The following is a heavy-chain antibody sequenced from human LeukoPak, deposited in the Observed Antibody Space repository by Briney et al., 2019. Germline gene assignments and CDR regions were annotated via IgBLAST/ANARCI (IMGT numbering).Heavy chain of an antibody. Sequence: EAGGSLRLACSASGFSFDDYTMHWVRQAPGMGLEWVSSIFWDSSKVAYADSVKGRFTISRDNAKNSLYLQMNSLRDEDMALYYCARGQYSSMSKGAFDLWGQGTMVIVSS. CDR1: GFSFDDYT. CDR3: ARGQYSSMSKGAFDL. V-gene: IGHV3-9*03. D-gene: IGHD6-13*01. J-gene: IGHJ3*01. CDR2: IFWDSSKV.